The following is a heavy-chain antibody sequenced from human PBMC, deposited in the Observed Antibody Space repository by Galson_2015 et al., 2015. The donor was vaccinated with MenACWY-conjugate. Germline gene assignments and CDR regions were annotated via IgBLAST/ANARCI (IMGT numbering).Heavy chain of an antibody. V-gene: IGHV1-69*01. J-gene: IGHJ6*02. CDR1: GVTFSNYG. D-gene: IGHD1-26*01. Sequence: RVCCRASGVTFSNYGISWGRQGAGHGLEWLGGIISVFGRGNPAQKFQGRVTITADESTSTAYIELSSVTVEDTAVYYCARGRRREMDYYVEIMDVWGQGTTVTVSS. CDR3: ARGRRREMDYYVEIMDV. CDR2: IISVFGRG.